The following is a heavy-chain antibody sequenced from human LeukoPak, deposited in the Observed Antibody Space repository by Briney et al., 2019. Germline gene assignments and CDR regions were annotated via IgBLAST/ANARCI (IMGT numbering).Heavy chain of an antibody. CDR3: ARLRGYSGYDYPNYFDY. Sequence: ASVKVSCKASGYTFTTYGISWVRQAPGQGLEWMGWISAYNGNTNYAQKLQGRVTMTTDTSTSTAYMELRSLGSDDTAVYFCARLRGYSGYDYPNYFDYWGQGTLVTVSS. V-gene: IGHV1-18*04. CDR2: ISAYNGNT. J-gene: IGHJ4*02. D-gene: IGHD5-12*01. CDR1: GYTFTTYG.